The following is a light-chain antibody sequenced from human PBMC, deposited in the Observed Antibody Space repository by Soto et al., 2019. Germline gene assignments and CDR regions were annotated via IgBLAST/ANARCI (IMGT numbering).Light chain of an antibody. V-gene: IGLV2-14*01. CDR1: SSDVGGYNF. J-gene: IGLJ1*01. CDR2: DVT. Sequence: QSALTQPASVSGSPGQSITISCTGTSSDVGGYNFVSWYQQQPDKAPKLMIYDVTNRPSGVSNRFSGSKSGNTASLTISGRQAEDEADYYCSSYARMSTYVVGTGTKLTVL. CDR3: SSYARMSTYV.